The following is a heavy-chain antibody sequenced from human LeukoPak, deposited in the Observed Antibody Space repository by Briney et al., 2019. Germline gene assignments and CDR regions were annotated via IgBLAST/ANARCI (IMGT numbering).Heavy chain of an antibody. CDR1: GGTFSSYA. Sequence: SVKVSCKASGGTFSSYAISWVRQAPGQGLEWMGGIIPIFGTANYAQKFQGRVTITADESTSPAYMELSSLRSEDTAVYYCARETKGGYSGYDLGSLAFDIWGQGTMVTVSS. CDR3: ARETKGGYSGYDLGSLAFDI. D-gene: IGHD5-12*01. V-gene: IGHV1-69*13. CDR2: IIPIFGTA. J-gene: IGHJ3*02.